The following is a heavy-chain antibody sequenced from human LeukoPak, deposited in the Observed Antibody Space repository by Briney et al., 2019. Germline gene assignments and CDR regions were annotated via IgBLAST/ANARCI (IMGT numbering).Heavy chain of an antibody. J-gene: IGHJ4*02. D-gene: IGHD5-12*01. CDR3: AKDKRYSGYDPFDY. CDR1: GFTFDDYA. Sequence: PGGSLRLSCAASGFTFDDYAMHWVRQAPGKGLEWVSLISGDGGSTYYADSVKGRFTISRDSSKNSLYLQMNSLRTEDTALYYCAKDKRYSGYDPFDYWGQGTLVTVSS. CDR2: ISGDGGST. V-gene: IGHV3-43*02.